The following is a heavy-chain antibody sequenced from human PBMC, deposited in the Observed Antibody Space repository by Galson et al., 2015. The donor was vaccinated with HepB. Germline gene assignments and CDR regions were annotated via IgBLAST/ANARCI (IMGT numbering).Heavy chain of an antibody. D-gene: IGHD3-3*01. J-gene: IGHJ4*02. CDR1: GGSISSGGYY. CDR2: IYYSGST. V-gene: IGHV4-31*03. Sequence: TLFLTCTVSGGSISSGGYYWSWIRQHPGKGMAWIGYIYYSGSTYYNPSLKSRVTISVDTSKNQFSLKLSSVTAADTAVYYCARGGSGGFWSGTPYDYWGQGTLVTVSS. CDR3: ARGGSGGFWSGTPYDY.